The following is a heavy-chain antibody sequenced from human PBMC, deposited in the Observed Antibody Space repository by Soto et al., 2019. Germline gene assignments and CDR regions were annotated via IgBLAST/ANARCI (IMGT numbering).Heavy chain of an antibody. CDR2: IDPSDSYI. D-gene: IGHD6-19*01. V-gene: IGHV5-10-1*01. CDR1: GYRFSDYW. J-gene: IGHJ5*02. CDR3: ARMYSSGSGWFHP. Sequence: GESLKISCKGSGYRFSDYWIFWVRQTPGKGLEWVGRIDPSDSYITYSPSFQGHVIVSADKSINSAFLTWTSLKASDSAIYYCARMYSSGSGWFHPWGQGTLVTVS.